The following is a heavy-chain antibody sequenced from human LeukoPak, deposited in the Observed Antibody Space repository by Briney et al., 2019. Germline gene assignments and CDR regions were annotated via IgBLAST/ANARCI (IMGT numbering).Heavy chain of an antibody. CDR2: ISSSSSTI. J-gene: IGHJ4*02. CDR1: GFTFSSYS. Sequence: GGSLRLSCAASGFTFSSYSMNWVRQAPGKGLEWVSYISSSSSTIYYADSVKGRFTISRDNSKNTLYLQMNSLRAEDTAVYYCANWNYGYYFDYWGQGTLVTVSS. D-gene: IGHD1-7*01. CDR3: ANWNYGYYFDY. V-gene: IGHV3-48*01.